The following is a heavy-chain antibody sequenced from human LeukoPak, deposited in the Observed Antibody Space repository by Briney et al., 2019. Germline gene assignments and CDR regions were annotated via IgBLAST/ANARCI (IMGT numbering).Heavy chain of an antibody. J-gene: IGHJ4*02. Sequence: GGSLRLSCAASGFTFSSYGMHWVRQAPGKGLEWVAVIWYDGSNKYYADSVKGRFTISRDNSKNTLYLQMNSLRAEDTAVYYCAKDSSDSSGYPLDYWGQGTLVTVSS. V-gene: IGHV3-33*06. CDR1: GFTFSSYG. CDR3: AKDSSDSSGYPLDY. D-gene: IGHD3-22*01. CDR2: IWYDGSNK.